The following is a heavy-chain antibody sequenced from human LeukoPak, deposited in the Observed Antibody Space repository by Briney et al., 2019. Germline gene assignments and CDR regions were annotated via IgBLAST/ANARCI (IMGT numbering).Heavy chain of an antibody. D-gene: IGHD4-17*01. V-gene: IGHV3-72*01. CDR2: TRSKARGYTT. CDR1: GFTFSDHY. J-gene: IGHJ6*02. Sequence: GGSLRLSCATYGFTFSDHYMDWVRQAPGKGLEWVARTRSKARGYTTEYAASVKGRFTVSRDESMNSLYLQMNSLKTEDTAVYYCARGPTVTFNYHYGMDVWGQGTTVTVSS. CDR3: ARGPTVTFNYHYGMDV.